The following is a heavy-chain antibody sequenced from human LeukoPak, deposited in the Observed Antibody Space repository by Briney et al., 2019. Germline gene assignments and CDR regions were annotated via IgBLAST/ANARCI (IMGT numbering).Heavy chain of an antibody. CDR3: ARAGSSSWSTYYY. V-gene: IGHV5-51*01. Sequence: GESLKISCKGSGYSFTSYWIGWVRQMPGKGLEWMGMIYPGDSDTRYSPSFQGQVTISADKSISTAYLQWSSLKASDTAMYYCARAGSSSWSTYYYWGQGTLVTVSS. CDR1: GYSFTSYW. D-gene: IGHD6-13*01. J-gene: IGHJ4*02. CDR2: IYPGDSDT.